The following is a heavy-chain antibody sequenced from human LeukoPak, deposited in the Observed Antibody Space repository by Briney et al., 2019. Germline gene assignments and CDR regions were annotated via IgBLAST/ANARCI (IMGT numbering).Heavy chain of an antibody. Sequence: SETLSLTCTVSGGSISISTYYWGWIRQPPGQGLEWIGSIYHSGSTYYNPSLKSRVTISVDTSKNQFSLNLSSVTAAGTAMYYCARAVGTSRNFFDYWGQGTLVTVSS. D-gene: IGHD4-23*01. J-gene: IGHJ4*02. CDR3: ARAVGTSRNFFDY. V-gene: IGHV4-39*07. CDR2: IYHSGST. CDR1: GGSISISTYY.